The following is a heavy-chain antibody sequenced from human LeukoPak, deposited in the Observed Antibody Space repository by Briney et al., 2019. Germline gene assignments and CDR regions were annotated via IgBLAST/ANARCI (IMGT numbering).Heavy chain of an antibody. CDR3: ARRGGDQLLDPTPVDY. CDR2: IYYHENT. D-gene: IGHD2-2*02. V-gene: IGHV4-39*01. CDR1: GGSISSSSDY. Sequence: SETLSLTCTVSGGSISSSSDYWGWIRQAPGKGLEWIGSIYYHENTYYNSSLKSRVTISVDTSKNQFSLKLSSVTAADTAVYYCARRGGDQLLDPTPVDYWGQGTLVTVSS. J-gene: IGHJ4*02.